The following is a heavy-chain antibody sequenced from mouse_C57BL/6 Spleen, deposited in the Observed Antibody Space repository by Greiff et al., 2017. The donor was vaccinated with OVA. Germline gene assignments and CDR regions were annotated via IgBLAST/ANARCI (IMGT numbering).Heavy chain of an antibody. J-gene: IGHJ4*01. CDR1: GYTFTSYW. Sequence: QVQLQQPGTELVKPGASVKLSCKASGYTFTSYWMPWVKQRPGQGLEWIGNINPSNGGTNYNEKFKSKATLTVDKSSSTAYMQLSSLTSEDSAVYYCARWDYGDYYAMDYWGQGTSVTVSS. D-gene: IGHD2-4*01. V-gene: IGHV1-53*01. CDR2: INPSNGGT. CDR3: ARWDYGDYYAMDY.